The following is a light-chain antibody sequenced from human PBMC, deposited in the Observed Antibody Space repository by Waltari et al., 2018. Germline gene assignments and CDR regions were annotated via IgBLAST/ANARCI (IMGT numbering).Light chain of an antibody. CDR2: YAN. CDR1: QGISTS. V-gene: IGKV1-13*02. J-gene: IGKJ3*01. Sequence: IQMSQSPSSLSASVGDRVTITCRASQGISTSLNWYQQKPGKAPKLLIYYANSLASGVPSRFSGSGSGTDFTLTISSLQPEDFATYSCQQGNSNPFTFGPGTKLEIK. CDR3: QQGNSNPFT.